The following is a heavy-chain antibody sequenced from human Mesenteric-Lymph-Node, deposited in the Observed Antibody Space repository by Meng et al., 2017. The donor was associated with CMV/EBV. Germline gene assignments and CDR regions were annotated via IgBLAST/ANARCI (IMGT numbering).Heavy chain of an antibody. D-gene: IGHD4-23*01. J-gene: IGHJ4*02. CDR3: ARALRWPGDY. Sequence: GGSLRLSCAASGFSFNDYSMNWVRQAPGKGLEWISYISNSGTTIYYTDSVKGRFTISRDNAKNSLYLQMNSLRAEDTAVYYCARALRWPGDYWGQGTLVTVSS. CDR2: ISNSGTTI. V-gene: IGHV3-11*01. CDR1: GFSFNDYS.